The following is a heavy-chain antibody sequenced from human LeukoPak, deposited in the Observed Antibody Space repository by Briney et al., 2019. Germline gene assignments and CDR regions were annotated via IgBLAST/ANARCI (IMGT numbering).Heavy chain of an antibody. CDR3: ASTEKWLAFDY. CDR1: GGSINNYY. D-gene: IGHD6-19*01. V-gene: IGHV4-59*01. CDR2: IYYSGST. J-gene: IGHJ4*02. Sequence: SETLSLTCTVSGGSINNYYWSWIRQPPGKALEWIGNIYYSGSTNYNPSLKSRVTISLDTSKNQFSLKLSSMTAADTAVYYCASTEKWLAFDYWGQGTLVTVSS.